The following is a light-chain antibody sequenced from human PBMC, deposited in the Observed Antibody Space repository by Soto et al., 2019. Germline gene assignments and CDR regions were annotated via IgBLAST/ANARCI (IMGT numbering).Light chain of an antibody. CDR1: QMISSSY. Sequence: EIVLTQSPGTLSLSPGEGSTLSCRASQMISSSYLAWFQQKPGQAPRLLIYGASSRATGIPGRFSGSGSGTDFTLTITRLEPEDFAVYYCQQYGSSPFTFGPGTPVDIK. V-gene: IGKV3-20*01. CDR3: QQYGSSPFT. CDR2: GAS. J-gene: IGKJ3*01.